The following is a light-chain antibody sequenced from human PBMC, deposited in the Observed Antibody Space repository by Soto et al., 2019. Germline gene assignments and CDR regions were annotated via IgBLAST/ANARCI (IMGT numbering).Light chain of an antibody. CDR1: QSFSGSK. Sequence: EVVLTQSPGTLSLSPGERATLSCRASQSFSGSKLAWYQHKPGQPPKLIVYSASRRATGIPDRFSGSGSGTDFTLTISRLEPEDFALYYCQRYGGSPPVTFGGGTKVDIK. CDR2: SAS. CDR3: QRYGGSPPVT. V-gene: IGKV3-20*01. J-gene: IGKJ4*01.